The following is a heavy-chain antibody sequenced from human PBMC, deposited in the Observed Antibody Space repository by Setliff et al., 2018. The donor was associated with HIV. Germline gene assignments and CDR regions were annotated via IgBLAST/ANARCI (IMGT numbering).Heavy chain of an antibody. V-gene: IGHV4-4*08. CDR3: ARDRRGYYYGSGSCYMDV. Sequence: SETLTLTCTVSGDSISSYYWSWIRQPPGKGLEWIGYIYTSGITDYNPSLKSRVTISGDTSKNQFSLKLSSVTAADTAVYYCARDRRGYYYGSGSCYMDVWGTGTTVTVSS. D-gene: IGHD3-10*01. CDR1: GDSISSYY. J-gene: IGHJ6*03. CDR2: IYTSGIT.